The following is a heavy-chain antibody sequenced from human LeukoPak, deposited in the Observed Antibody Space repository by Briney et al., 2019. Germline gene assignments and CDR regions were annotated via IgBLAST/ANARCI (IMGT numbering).Heavy chain of an antibody. J-gene: IGHJ5*02. CDR3: AVYSSSWYVGWFDP. Sequence: GGSQRLSWAASGFTFSDYYMSWIRQAPGKGLEWVSYISSSGSTIYYADSVKGRFTISRDNAKNSLYLQMNSLRAEDTAVYYCAVYSSSWYVGWFDPWGQGTLVTVSS. CDR2: ISSSGSTI. D-gene: IGHD6-13*01. V-gene: IGHV3-11*01. CDR1: GFTFSDYY.